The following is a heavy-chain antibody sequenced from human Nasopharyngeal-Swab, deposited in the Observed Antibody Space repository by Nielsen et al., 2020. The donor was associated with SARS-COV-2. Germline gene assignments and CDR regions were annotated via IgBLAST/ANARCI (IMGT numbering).Heavy chain of an antibody. V-gene: IGHV3-7*03. D-gene: IGHD1-14*01. CDR2: IKQDGSEK. CDR3: ARDPRSGMRYYYGMDV. J-gene: IGHJ6*02. Sequence: WIRQPPGKGLEWVANIKQDGSEKYYVDSVKGRFAISRDNAKNSLYLQMNSLRAEDTAVYYCARDPRSGMRYYYGMDVWGQGTTVTVSS.